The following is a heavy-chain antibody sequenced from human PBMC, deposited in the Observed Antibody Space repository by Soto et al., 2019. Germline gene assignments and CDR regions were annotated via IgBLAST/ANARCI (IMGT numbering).Heavy chain of an antibody. CDR2: ISDSGSHT. V-gene: IGHV3-23*01. D-gene: IGHD6-13*01. CDR3: PKDTYSSSWYF. J-gene: IGHJ4*02. CDR1: GFTFSSYA. Sequence: GGSLRLSCAGSGFTFSSYAMSWVRQAPGKGLEWVSSISDSGSHTYYADSVKGRLTISRDNSKNALYLQMNSLRVEDTALYYCPKDTYSSSWYFWGQGTLVTVYS.